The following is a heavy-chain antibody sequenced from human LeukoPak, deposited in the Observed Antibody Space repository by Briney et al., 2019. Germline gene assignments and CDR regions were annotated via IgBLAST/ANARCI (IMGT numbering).Heavy chain of an antibody. J-gene: IGHJ4*02. CDR1: GGSISSSSYY. D-gene: IGHD3-10*01. Sequence: SETLSLTCTVSGGSISSSSYYWGWIRQPPGKGLGWIGSISYSGSTYYNPSLKSRVTISVDTSKKQFSLKMSSVTTADTAVYYCARLTYGSGSLLAMFDYWGQGTLVTVSS. CDR3: ARLTYGSGSLLAMFDY. CDR2: ISYSGST. V-gene: IGHV4-39*01.